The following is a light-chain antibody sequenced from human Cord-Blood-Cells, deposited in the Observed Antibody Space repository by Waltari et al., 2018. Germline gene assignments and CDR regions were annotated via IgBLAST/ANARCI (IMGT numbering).Light chain of an antibody. J-gene: IGKJ4*01. CDR1: QRVSSSY. Sequence: ELVLTQSPGTLSLSPGERATLSCRASQRVSSSYLAWYQQKPGQAPRRLIYGASSRATGIPDRCSGSGSGTDFTLTISRLEPEDFAVYYCQQYGSSPLTFGGGTKVEIK. CDR3: QQYGSSPLT. CDR2: GAS. V-gene: IGKV3-20*01.